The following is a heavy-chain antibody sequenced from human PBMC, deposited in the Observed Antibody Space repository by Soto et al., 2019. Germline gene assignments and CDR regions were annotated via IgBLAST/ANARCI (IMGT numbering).Heavy chain of an antibody. J-gene: IGHJ5*02. CDR2: TYYRSKWYI. CDR3: ARDKGYLLYNCFDP. Sequence: SQTLSLTCAISGDSVSSNSAAWNWIRQSPSRGLEWLGRTYYRSKWYIDYAVPVKSRISINPDTSKNQFSLQLNSVTPDDTAVYYCARDKGYLLYNCFDPWGQGTLVTVSS. V-gene: IGHV6-1*01. CDR1: GDSVSSNSAA. D-gene: IGHD3-10*01.